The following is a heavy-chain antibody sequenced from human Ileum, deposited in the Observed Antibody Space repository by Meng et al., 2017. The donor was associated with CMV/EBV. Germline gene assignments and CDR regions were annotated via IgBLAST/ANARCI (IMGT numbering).Heavy chain of an antibody. CDR2: MKRKRAGYVT. CDR3: GRDSMKGGGFDC. V-gene: IGHV3-72*01. Sequence: ASGFIFRDHYMDWFRQDPGKGLERVARMKRKRAGYVTEYAASVRGRFTISRDDSKDSLYLDMNSLKTGDTAVYYCGRDSMKGGGFDCWGQGVLVTVSS. CDR1: GFIFRDHY. D-gene: IGHD3-10*01. J-gene: IGHJ4*02.